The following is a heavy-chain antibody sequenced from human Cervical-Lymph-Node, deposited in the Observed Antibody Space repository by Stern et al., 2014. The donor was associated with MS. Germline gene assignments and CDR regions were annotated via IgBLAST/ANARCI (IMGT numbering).Heavy chain of an antibody. J-gene: IGHJ6*02. CDR3: AREVAGHRLGMMDV. Sequence: QVQLVQSGAEVKKPGASVKVSCKASGYTFTSYYMHWGRQAPGQGLEWMGIINPSGGTTSHAQKFQGRVTMTRDTSTSTVYMELSSLRSEDTAVYYCAREVAGHRLGMMDVWGQGTTVTVSS. CDR2: INPSGGTT. D-gene: IGHD6-19*01. V-gene: IGHV1-46*01. CDR1: GYTFTSYY.